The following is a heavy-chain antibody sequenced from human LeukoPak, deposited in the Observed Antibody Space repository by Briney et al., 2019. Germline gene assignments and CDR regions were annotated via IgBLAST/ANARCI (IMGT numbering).Heavy chain of an antibody. CDR2: IYPGDSDT. D-gene: IGHD5-18*01. V-gene: IGHV5-51*01. J-gene: IGHJ3*02. Sequence: PGEPLKISCKGSGYSFTSYWIGWVRPLPGKGLEWMGIIYPGDSDTRYSPSFQGQVTISADKSISTAYLQWSSLKASDTAMYYCARRNTAMVNAFDIWGQGTMVTVSS. CDR3: ARRNTAMVNAFDI. CDR1: GYSFTSYW.